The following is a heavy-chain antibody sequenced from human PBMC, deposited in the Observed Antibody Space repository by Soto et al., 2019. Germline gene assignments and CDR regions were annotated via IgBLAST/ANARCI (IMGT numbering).Heavy chain of an antibody. V-gene: IGHV4-31*03. D-gene: IGHD2-15*01. J-gene: IGHJ4*02. CDR3: ARTPRY. CDR2: INYSGST. CDR1: GGSICSGGYY. Sequence: QVQLQESGPGLVKPSQTLSLTCTVSGGSICSGGYYWSWIRQHPGKVLEWIGYINYSGSTYYTPSPXRXXTITVDTPKNPSSLKLSSVTAADTAVYYCARTPRYWRQGTLVTVSS.